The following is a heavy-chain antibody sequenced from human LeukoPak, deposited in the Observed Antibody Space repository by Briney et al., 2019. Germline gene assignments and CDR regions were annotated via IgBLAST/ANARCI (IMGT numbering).Heavy chain of an antibody. CDR3: AREILRYYGSGSSLTYFDY. Sequence: SETLSLTCSVSGGSIRSTTYYWGWIRQPPGKGLEWIGSIYYSGNTYYSPSLMSRVTISVDTSKNQFSLNLSSVTAADTAVYYCAREILRYYGSGSSLTYFDYWGQGTLVTVSS. J-gene: IGHJ4*02. D-gene: IGHD3-10*01. CDR1: GGSIRSTTYY. V-gene: IGHV4-39*07. CDR2: IYYSGNT.